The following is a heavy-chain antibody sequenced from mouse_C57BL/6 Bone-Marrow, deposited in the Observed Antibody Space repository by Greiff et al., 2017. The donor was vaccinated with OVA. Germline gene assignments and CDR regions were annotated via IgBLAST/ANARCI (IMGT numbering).Heavy chain of an antibody. CDR2: IDPENGDT. CDR1: GFNIKDDS. V-gene: IGHV14-4*01. J-gene: IGHJ1*03. D-gene: IGHD1-1*01. Sequence: VQLQQSGAELVRPGASVKLSCTASGFNIKDDSMHWVKQRPEQGLEWIGWIDPENGDTEYASKFQGKATITADTSSNTAYLQLSSLTSEDTAVYYCTTSYGSSYRYFDVWGTGTTVTVSS. CDR3: TTSYGSSYRYFDV.